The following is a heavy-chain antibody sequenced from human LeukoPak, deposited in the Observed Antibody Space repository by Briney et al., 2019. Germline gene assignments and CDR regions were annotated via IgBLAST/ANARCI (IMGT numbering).Heavy chain of an antibody. CDR3: AWSDYDLLTGYSAVYSDF. D-gene: IGHD3-9*01. CDR2: IYYSGST. J-gene: IGHJ4*02. V-gene: IGHV4-59*01. Sequence: PSETLSLTCTVSGGPFSRDYWGWIRQPPGTGLEWIGYIYYSGSTNYNPSLKSRITMSMDRSKKQFSLRLSSVTAADTAVYYCAWSDYDLLTGYSAVYSDFWGQGALVTVSS. CDR1: GGPFSRDY.